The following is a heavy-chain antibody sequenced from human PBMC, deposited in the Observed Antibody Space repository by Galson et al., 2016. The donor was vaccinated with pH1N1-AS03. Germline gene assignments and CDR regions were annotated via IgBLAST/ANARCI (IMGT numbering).Heavy chain of an antibody. J-gene: IGHJ6*02. V-gene: IGHV1-2*04. Sequence: SCKASGYIFTGFYVHWVRQAPGQGLEWMGWINTDSGVTNYAQKFEAWVTMTRDTSVSTAYMELYGLKSDDTAVYYRARDPRGPCTSATCPTTYYFGMDVWGQGTPGSVSS. CDR1: GYIFTGFY. CDR2: INTDSGVT. D-gene: IGHD2-2*01. CDR3: ARDPRGPCTSATCPTTYYFGMDV.